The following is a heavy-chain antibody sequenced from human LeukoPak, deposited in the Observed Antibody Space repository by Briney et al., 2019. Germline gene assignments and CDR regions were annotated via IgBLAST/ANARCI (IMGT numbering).Heavy chain of an antibody. V-gene: IGHV3-23*01. CDR1: GLTFSSYA. D-gene: IGHD4-17*01. CDR2: ISGSGVST. J-gene: IGHJ4*02. Sequence: GGSLRLSCVASGLTFSSYAMSWVRQAPGKRLEWVSAISGSGVSTYYADSVKGRFTISRDNSKNTLYLQMNSLRAEDTAVYYCADLHPGWNDYGDFWGQGTLVTVSS. CDR3: ADLHPGWNDYGDF.